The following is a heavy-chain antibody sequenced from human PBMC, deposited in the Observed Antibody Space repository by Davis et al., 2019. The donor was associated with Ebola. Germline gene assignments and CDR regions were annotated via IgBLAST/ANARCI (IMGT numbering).Heavy chain of an antibody. CDR3: ARVGVQLEPNFDY. J-gene: IGHJ4*02. V-gene: IGHV4-39*07. CDR2: IYYSGST. Sequence: PGGSLRLSCTVSGGSISSSSYYWGWIRQPPGKGLEWIGSIYYSGSTYYNPSLKSRVTISVDTSKNHFSLKLSSVTAADTAVYYCARVGVQLEPNFDYWGQGTLVTVSS. CDR1: GGSISSSSYY. D-gene: IGHD1-1*01.